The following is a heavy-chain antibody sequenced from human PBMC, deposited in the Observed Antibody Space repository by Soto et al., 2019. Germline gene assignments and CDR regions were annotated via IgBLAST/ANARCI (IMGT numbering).Heavy chain of an antibody. D-gene: IGHD2-2*01. J-gene: IGHJ5*02. CDR1: GFTFSNAW. CDR2: IKSKTDGGTT. CDR3: TTGVVVPAAIDWFDP. V-gene: IGHV3-15*01. Sequence: GGSLRLSCAASGFTFSNAWMSWVRQAPGKGLEWVGRIKSKTDGGTTDYAAPVKGRFTISRDDSKNTLYLQMNSLKTEDTAVYYCTTGVVVPAAIDWFDPWGQGTLVTVSS.